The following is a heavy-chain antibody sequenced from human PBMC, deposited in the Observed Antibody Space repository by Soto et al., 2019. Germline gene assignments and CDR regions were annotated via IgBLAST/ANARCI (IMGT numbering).Heavy chain of an antibody. CDR2: ISDEGDDD. V-gene: IGHV3-30*18. CDR1: GFTFSLYG. D-gene: IGHD1-26*01. J-gene: IGHJ4*02. CDR3: AKDQESGPSYYSEASF. Sequence: QVHLVESGGGVVQPGRSLRLSCGASGFTFSLYGMHWVRQAPGKGLEWVAVISDEGDDDYYADSVKGRFTISRDNANNSLYLQMNNLRPEDTAVYYCAKDQESGPSYYSEASFWGQGTLVTVSS.